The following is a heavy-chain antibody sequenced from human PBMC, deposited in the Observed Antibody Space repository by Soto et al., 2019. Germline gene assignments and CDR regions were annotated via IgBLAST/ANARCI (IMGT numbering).Heavy chain of an antibody. J-gene: IGHJ4*01. CDR3: ARGGDVVMVTAPLDY. CDR2: IQCSGGET. Sequence: QVQLVPSGAEVKKPGASVKVSCRTSGYTFTNYYMHWVRQAPGQGLEWMGIIQCSGGETNYAQKLLSRVTMTRYTSTSTVYMELSSLRSEDTAVYYCARGGDVVMVTAPLDYWSHGTLVTVAS. CDR1: GYTFTNYY. V-gene: IGHV1-46*03. D-gene: IGHD2-21*02.